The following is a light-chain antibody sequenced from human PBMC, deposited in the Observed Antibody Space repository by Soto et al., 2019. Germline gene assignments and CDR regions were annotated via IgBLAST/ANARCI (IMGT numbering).Light chain of an antibody. Sequence: DIPMTQSPSTLSASVGDRVTITCRASQSISSYLAWYQQKPGRAPKLLIYDASSLQSGAPSRFSGSGSGTEFTLTISSLQPDDFATYYCQQYHSYSPYTFGQGTKLEIK. CDR2: DAS. CDR1: QSISSY. V-gene: IGKV1-5*01. CDR3: QQYHSYSPYT. J-gene: IGKJ2*01.